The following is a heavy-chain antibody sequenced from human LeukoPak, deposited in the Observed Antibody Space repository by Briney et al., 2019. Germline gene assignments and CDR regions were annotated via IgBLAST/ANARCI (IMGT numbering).Heavy chain of an antibody. Sequence: GGSLRLSCAAYGLTFTTYWMNWVRQAPGKGLEWVANIKQDGSEKNYVESVKGRFTISRDNAKNSLYLQMNSLTADDTALYYCERGGIPVTGTHYYWGQGTLVTVSS. J-gene: IGHJ4*02. D-gene: IGHD6-19*01. CDR2: IKQDGSEK. V-gene: IGHV3-7*05. CDR3: ERGGIPVTGTHYY. CDR1: GLTFTTYW.